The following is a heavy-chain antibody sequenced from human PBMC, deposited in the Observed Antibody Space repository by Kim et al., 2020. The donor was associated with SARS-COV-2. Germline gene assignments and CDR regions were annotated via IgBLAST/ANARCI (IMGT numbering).Heavy chain of an antibody. V-gene: IGHV5-51*01. Sequence: SPSFQGQVTISADKSISTAYLQWSSLKASDTAMYYCARRGYCSSTSCFAYWGQGTLVTVSS. J-gene: IGHJ4*02. CDR3: ARRGYCSSTSCFAY. D-gene: IGHD2-2*01.